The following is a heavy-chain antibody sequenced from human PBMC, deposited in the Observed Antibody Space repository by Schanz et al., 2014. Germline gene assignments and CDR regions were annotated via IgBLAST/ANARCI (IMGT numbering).Heavy chain of an antibody. D-gene: IGHD6-19*01. CDR2: ISYDGNTK. CDR3: ARDPNTSAWLPYVDT. J-gene: IGHJ4*02. Sequence: QVQLVESGGGVVQPGGSLRLSCAASGFTFNSYAFHWVRQAPGKGLEWVALISYDGNTKYYADSVKGRFTISRDNSKNTLYLQMNSLRADDTAVYYCARDPNTSAWLPYVDTWGQGTLVTVSS. V-gene: IGHV3-30-3*01. CDR1: GFTFNSYA.